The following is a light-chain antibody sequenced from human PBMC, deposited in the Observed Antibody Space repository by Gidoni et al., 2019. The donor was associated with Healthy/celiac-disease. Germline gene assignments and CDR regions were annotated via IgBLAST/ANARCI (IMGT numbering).Light chain of an antibody. CDR2: AAS. J-gene: IGKJ2*04. CDR3: QQSYSTPRS. Sequence: DIQMTQSPSSLSASVGARVTITCRASQSISSYLNWYQQKPGKAPKLLIYAASSLQSGVPSRFSGSGSGTAFTLTISSLQPEDFATYYCQQSYSTPRSFGQXTKLEIK. CDR1: QSISSY. V-gene: IGKV1-39*01.